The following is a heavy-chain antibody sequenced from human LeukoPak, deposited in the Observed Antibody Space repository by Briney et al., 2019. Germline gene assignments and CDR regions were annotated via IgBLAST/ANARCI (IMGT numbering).Heavy chain of an antibody. Sequence: SETLSLTCAVYGGSFSGYYWSWIRQPPGKGLEWIGEINHSGSTNYNPSLKSRVTISVDTSKNQFSLKLSSVTAADTAVYYCASRGSGSYLFDYWGQGTLVTVSS. CDR2: INHSGST. V-gene: IGHV4-34*01. CDR1: GGSFSGYY. CDR3: ASRGSGSYLFDY. D-gene: IGHD3-10*01. J-gene: IGHJ4*02.